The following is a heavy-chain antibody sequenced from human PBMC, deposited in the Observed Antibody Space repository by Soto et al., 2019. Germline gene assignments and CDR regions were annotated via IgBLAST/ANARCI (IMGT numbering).Heavy chain of an antibody. Sequence: SETLSLTCAVSGGSISSGGYSWSWIRQPPGKGLEWIGYMYHSGSTNYNPSLRSRVTISVDTSKNQFSLKLSSVTAADTAVYYCARVPPSYDYYINSWGQGALVTVSS. J-gene: IGHJ4*02. CDR1: GGSISSGGYS. CDR2: MYHSGST. V-gene: IGHV4-30-2*01. CDR3: ARVPPSYDYYINS. D-gene: IGHD3-16*01.